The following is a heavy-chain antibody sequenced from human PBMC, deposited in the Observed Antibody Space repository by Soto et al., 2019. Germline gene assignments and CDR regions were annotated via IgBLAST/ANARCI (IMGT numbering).Heavy chain of an antibody. J-gene: IGHJ6*02. CDR1: GGSISSGGYY. Sequence: SETLSLTCTVSGGSISSGGYYWSWIRQHPGKGLEWIGYIYYSGSTYYNPSLKSRVTISVDTSKNQFSLKLSSVTAADTAVYYCARDAARDYYYYGMDVWGQGTTVTSP. CDR2: IYYSGST. V-gene: IGHV4-31*03. D-gene: IGHD6-6*01. CDR3: ARDAARDYYYYGMDV.